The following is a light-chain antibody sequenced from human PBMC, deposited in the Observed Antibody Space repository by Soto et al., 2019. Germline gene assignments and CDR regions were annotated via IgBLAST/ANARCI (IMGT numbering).Light chain of an antibody. CDR1: SSDVGGYNY. Sequence: QSALTQPASVSGSPGQSITISCTGTSSDVGGYNYASWYQQHPGKAPKLMIYDVNTRPSGVSNRFSGSKSGNTASLTISGLQAEDEADYYCSSYTSSISFGGGTKLTVL. J-gene: IGLJ2*01. CDR3: SSYTSSIS. CDR2: DVN. V-gene: IGLV2-14*01.